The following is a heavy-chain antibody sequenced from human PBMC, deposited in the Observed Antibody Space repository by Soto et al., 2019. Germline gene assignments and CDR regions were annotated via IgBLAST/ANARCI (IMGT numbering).Heavy chain of an antibody. Sequence: QVQLVQSGAEVKKPGSSVKVSCKASGGTFSRYSITWVRQAPGHGLEWIGRIIPIFGIASYAQKFQGRVTLTADEYTSTAYMELSSMRSDDTAVYYCAREDKDRETGLVPAAIDGMDVWGQGTTFTVSS. CDR3: AREDKDRETGLVPAAIDGMDV. CDR2: IIPIFGIA. V-gene: IGHV1-69*08. D-gene: IGHD2-2*01. CDR1: GGTFSRYS. J-gene: IGHJ6*02.